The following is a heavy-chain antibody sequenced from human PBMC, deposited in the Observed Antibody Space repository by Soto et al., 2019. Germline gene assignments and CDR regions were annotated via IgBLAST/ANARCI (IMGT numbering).Heavy chain of an antibody. CDR1: GGTFRSYA. Sequence: QVQMEQSGAEVKKPGSSVKVSCKASGGTFRSYAISWVRQAPGQGLEWMGGIIPIFCTANYAQKFQGRVTITADESTSTAYMELSSLRSEDTAVYYCAGDVPVAIAGLSYNWFDPWGQGTLVAVSS. CDR3: AGDVPVAIAGLSYNWFDP. CDR2: IIPIFCTA. J-gene: IGHJ5*02. D-gene: IGHD2-2*01. V-gene: IGHV1-69*12.